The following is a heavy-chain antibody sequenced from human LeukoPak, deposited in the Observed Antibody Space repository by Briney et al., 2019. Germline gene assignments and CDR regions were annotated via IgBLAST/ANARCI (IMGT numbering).Heavy chain of an antibody. CDR1: GFTISSYA. CDR3: AKEGDGDYHYYFDY. J-gene: IGHJ4*02. D-gene: IGHD4-17*01. V-gene: IGHV3-23*01. CDR2: ISGGGGST. Sequence: PGGSLRISCAASGFTISSYAMTWVRQDPGKGLEWVSAISGGGGSTYYANSVKGRFTISRDNSKNTLYLQMNSLRAEDTAVYYCAKEGDGDYHYYFDYWGQGTLVTVSS.